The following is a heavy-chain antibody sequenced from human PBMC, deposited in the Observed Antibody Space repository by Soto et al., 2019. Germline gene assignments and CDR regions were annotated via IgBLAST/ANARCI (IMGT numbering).Heavy chain of an antibody. D-gene: IGHD1-26*01. CDR3: AREGSSGRSDGFDV. V-gene: IGHV3-30*14. CDR1: GLTFGAYT. J-gene: IGHJ3*01. Sequence: QMQLVDSGGGGVQPGRSVILSCAPSGLTFGAYTIHWVRHAPGKGLEWVAVISYDGNSERYTDPVKGRFTVSRDNSKSTMYLQMNSLRAEDTAVYYCAREGSSGRSDGFDVWGQGTLVTGSS. CDR2: ISYDGNSE.